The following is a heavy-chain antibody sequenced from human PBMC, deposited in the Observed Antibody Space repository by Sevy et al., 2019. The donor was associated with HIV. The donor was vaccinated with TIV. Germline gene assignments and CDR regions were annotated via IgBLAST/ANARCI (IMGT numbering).Heavy chain of an antibody. CDR1: GYTLSQVS. Sequence: ASVKVSCKVSGYTLSQVSMHWVRQVPGKGLEWMGSFYPEDGETIYAQKFQGRLTMTGDTSTDTAYMELSSLKSEDTAVFYCAITKDYYDSSGCPFDYWGQGTLVTVSS. D-gene: IGHD3-22*01. CDR2: FYPEDGET. J-gene: IGHJ4*02. V-gene: IGHV1-24*01. CDR3: AITKDYYDSSGCPFDY.